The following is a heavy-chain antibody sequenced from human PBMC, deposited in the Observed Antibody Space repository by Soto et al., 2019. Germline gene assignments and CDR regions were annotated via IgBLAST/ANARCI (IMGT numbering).Heavy chain of an antibody. Sequence: SVKVSCKASGGTFSSYAISWVRQAPGQGLEWMGGIIPIFGTADYAQKFQGRVTITADESTSTAYMELSSLRSEDTAVYYCASRCSSTSCQGLNFDYWGQGTLVTVSS. CDR1: GGTFSSYA. CDR2: IIPIFGTA. V-gene: IGHV1-69*13. D-gene: IGHD2-2*01. J-gene: IGHJ4*02. CDR3: ASRCSSTSCQGLNFDY.